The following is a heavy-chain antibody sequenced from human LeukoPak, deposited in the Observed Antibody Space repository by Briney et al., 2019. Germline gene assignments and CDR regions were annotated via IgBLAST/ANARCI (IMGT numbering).Heavy chain of an antibody. CDR3: ARDKDRPNYDFWSGYLSPGYYYYYMDV. Sequence: ASVKVSCKASGYTFTNYAIHWVRQAPGQSLEWMGQINGGLENTKYSQRFLGRVTITRDISANTAYMELSSLTSDDTAVYYCARDKDRPNYDFWSGYLSPGYYYYYMDVWGKGTTVTVSS. J-gene: IGHJ6*03. CDR2: INGGLENT. D-gene: IGHD3-3*01. CDR1: GYTFTNYA. V-gene: IGHV1-3*01.